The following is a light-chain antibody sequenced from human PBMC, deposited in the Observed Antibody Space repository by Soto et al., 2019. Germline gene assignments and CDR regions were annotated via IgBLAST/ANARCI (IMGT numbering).Light chain of an antibody. V-gene: IGKV3-20*01. J-gene: IGKJ5*01. Sequence: DIVLTQSPGTLSLSPGERATLSCGASQSINSRSLAWYQQKPGQAPRLLIYDASSRATGIPDRFSASGSGTDFTLTISSLEPEDFAVYYCQHYGNSPLTFGQGTRLEIK. CDR1: QSINSRS. CDR3: QHYGNSPLT. CDR2: DAS.